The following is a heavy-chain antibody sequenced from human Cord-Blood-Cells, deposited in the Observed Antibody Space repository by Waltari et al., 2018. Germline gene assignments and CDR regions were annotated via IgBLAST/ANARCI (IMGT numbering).Heavy chain of an antibody. J-gene: IGHJ5*02. V-gene: IGHV3-48*02. D-gene: IGHD1-26*01. CDR2: ISSSSSTI. Sequence: EVQLVESGGGLVQPGGSLRLSCAASGFTFSSYSMNWVRQAPGTGLEWVSYISSSSSTIYYADSVKGRFTISRDNAKNSLYLQMNSLRDEDTAVYYCARDLRKVGMGWFDPWGQGTLVTVSS. CDR3: ARDLRKVGMGWFDP. CDR1: GFTFSSYS.